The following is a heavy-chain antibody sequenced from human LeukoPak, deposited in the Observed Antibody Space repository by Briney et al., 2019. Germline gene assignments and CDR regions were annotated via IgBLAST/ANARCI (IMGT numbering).Heavy chain of an antibody. J-gene: IGHJ4*02. V-gene: IGHV3-7*01. CDR1: GFTFSSSW. Sequence: GGSLRLSCAASGFTFSSSWMSWVRQAPGKGLEWVANIKHDGGEKYYVDSVKGRFTISRDNAKNSLYLQMSSLRAEDTAVYYCARDGGYCSSTSCRGYFDYWGQGTLVTVSS. D-gene: IGHD2-2*01. CDR2: IKHDGGEK. CDR3: ARDGGYCSSTSCRGYFDY.